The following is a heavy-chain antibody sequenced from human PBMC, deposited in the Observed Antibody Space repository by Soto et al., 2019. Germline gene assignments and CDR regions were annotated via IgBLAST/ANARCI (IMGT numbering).Heavy chain of an antibody. J-gene: IGHJ3*02. D-gene: IGHD3-22*01. V-gene: IGHV4-34*01. CDR2: INHSGST. CDR3: ARNYYDSSGYYAGPHDAFDI. Sequence: SETLSLTCAVYGGSFSGYYWSWIRQPPGKGLEWIGEINHSGSTNYNPSLKSRVTISVDTSKNQFSLKLSSVTAADTAAYYCARNYYDSSGYYAGPHDAFDIWGQGTMVTVSS. CDR1: GGSFSGYY.